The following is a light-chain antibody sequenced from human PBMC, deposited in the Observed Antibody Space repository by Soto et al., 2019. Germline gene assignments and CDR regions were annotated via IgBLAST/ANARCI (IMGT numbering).Light chain of an antibody. CDR1: QSVSSSY. V-gene: IGKV3-20*01. J-gene: IGKJ1*01. CDR3: QQYGSSPKT. Sequence: IVLPQSPGTLSLSPGERATLSCRASQSVSSSYLVWYQQKRVQAPRLLIYGATNRATGIPDRFSGSGSGTDFTLTISRLDPEDFAVYYCQQYGSSPKTFGQGTKVDIK. CDR2: GAT.